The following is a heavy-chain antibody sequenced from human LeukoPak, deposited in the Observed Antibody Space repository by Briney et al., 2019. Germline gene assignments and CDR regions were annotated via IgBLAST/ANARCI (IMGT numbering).Heavy chain of an antibody. V-gene: IGHV3-23*01. CDR3: AGRYDSSGYPLH. D-gene: IGHD3-22*01. J-gene: IGHJ4*02. Sequence: GGSLRLSCATSGFTFSRYGMSWVRQAPGKGLEWVSAISGNGADTYYADAVKGRFTISRDNSKNTLYLQMNSLRAEDTAVYYCAGRYDSSGYPLHWGQGTLVTVSS. CDR2: ISGNGADT. CDR1: GFTFSRYG.